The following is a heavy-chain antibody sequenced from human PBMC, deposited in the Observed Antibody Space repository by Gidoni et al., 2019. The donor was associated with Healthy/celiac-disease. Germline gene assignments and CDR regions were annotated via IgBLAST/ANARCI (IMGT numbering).Heavy chain of an antibody. CDR1: GFTFSSYW. CDR2: IKQDGSEK. J-gene: IGHJ4*02. V-gene: IGHV3-7*04. D-gene: IGHD5-18*01. Sequence: CPASGFTFSSYWMSWVRQAPGKGLEWVANIKQDGSEKYYVDSVKGRFTISRDNAKNSLYLQMNSLRAEDTAVYYCARVMRGYSYALDYWGQGTLVTVSS. CDR3: ARVMRGYSYALDY.